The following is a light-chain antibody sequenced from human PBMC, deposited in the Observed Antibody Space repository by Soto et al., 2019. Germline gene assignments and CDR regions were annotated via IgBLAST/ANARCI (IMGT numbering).Light chain of an antibody. CDR1: SSNIGAGYD. J-gene: IGLJ3*02. V-gene: IGLV1-40*01. Sequence: QSVLTQPPSVSGAPGQRVTISCTESSSNIGAGYDGHWYQQLPGTAPKLLIYGNSNRPSGVPDRFSGSKSGTSASLAITGLQAEGEADYYCQSYDSSLSGWVFGGGTKLTVL. CDR2: GNS. CDR3: QSYDSSLSGWV.